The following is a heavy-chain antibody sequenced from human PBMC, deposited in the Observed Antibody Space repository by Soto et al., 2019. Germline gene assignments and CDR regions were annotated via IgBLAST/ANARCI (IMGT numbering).Heavy chain of an antibody. CDR2: TSYDGSNK. V-gene: IGHV3-30-3*01. CDR1: GCIFSSYA. Sequence: GGSLRLSCAASGCIFSSYAIHWVRQAPGKGLEWVAVTSYDGSNKYYADSVKGRFTISRDNSKNTLYLQMNSLRAEDTAVYYCGRDLGSGSYWGLNGFDYWGQGTLVTVSS. CDR3: GRDLGSGSYWGLNGFDY. J-gene: IGHJ4*02. D-gene: IGHD1-26*01.